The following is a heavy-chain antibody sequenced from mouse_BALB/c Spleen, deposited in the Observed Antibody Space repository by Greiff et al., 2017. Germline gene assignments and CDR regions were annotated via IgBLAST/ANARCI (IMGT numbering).Heavy chain of an antibody. J-gene: IGHJ3*01. D-gene: IGHD3-1*01. Sequence: QVQLQQSGPGLVAPSQSLSITCTVSGFSLTSYGVHWVRQPPGKGLEWLGVIWAGGSTNYNSALMSRLSISKDNSKSQVFLKMNSLQTDDTALYYGAREPFWGYVSWFAYWGQGTLVTVSA. V-gene: IGHV2-9*02. CDR1: GFSLTSYG. CDR3: AREPFWGYVSWFAY. CDR2: IWAGGST.